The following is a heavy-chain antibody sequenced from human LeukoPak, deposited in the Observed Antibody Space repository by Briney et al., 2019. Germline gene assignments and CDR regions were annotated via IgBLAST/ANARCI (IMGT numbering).Heavy chain of an antibody. CDR2: ISGSGGST. D-gene: IGHD2-2*01. CDR3: AKEGVVPAAYKGDAFDI. CDR1: GFTFSSYA. J-gene: IGHJ3*02. Sequence: GGSLRLSCAASGFTFSSYAMSWVCQAPGKGLEWVSAISGSGGSTYYADSVKGRFTISRDNSKNTLYMQMNSLRAEDTAVYYCAKEGVVPAAYKGDAFDIWGQGTMVTVSS. V-gene: IGHV3-23*01.